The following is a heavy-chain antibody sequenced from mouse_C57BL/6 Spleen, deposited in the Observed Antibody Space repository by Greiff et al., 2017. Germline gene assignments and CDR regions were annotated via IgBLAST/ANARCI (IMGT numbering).Heavy chain of an antibody. Sequence: EVKLMESGGGLVKPGGSLKLSCAASGFTFSDYGVHWVRQAPEKGLEWVAYISSGSSTIYYADTVKGRFTISRDNAKNTLFLQMTSLRSEDTAMYYCARSNYYFDYWGQGTTLTVSS. CDR2: ISSGSSTI. CDR1: GFTFSDYG. V-gene: IGHV5-17*01. CDR3: ARSNYYFDY. D-gene: IGHD2-5*01. J-gene: IGHJ2*01.